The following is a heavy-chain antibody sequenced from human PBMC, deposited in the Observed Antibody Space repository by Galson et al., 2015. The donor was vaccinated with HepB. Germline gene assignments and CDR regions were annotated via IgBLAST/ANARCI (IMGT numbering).Heavy chain of an antibody. CDR1: GFPVTYNY. Sequence: SLRLSCAASGFPVTYNYVSWVRQAPGKGLEWVSLIYRGGATSYADSVQGRFIISRDSSTNTVYLQMRRLRVDDSAIYYCARDEAAHPPRHFWGQGVLVTVSS. V-gene: IGHV3-66*01. CDR3: ARDEAAHPPRHF. J-gene: IGHJ4*02. D-gene: IGHD6-25*01. CDR2: IYRGGAT.